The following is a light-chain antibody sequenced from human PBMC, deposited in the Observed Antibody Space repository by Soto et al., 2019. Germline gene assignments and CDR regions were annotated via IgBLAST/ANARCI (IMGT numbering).Light chain of an antibody. CDR3: SSYTSSSTLYV. V-gene: IGLV2-14*01. Sequence: SVLSQPASVSGSPGQSITISCTGTSSDVGGYNYVSWYQQHPGKAPKLMIYEVSNRPSGVSNRFSGSKSGNTASLTISGLQAEDEADYYCSSYTSSSTLYVFGTGTKVNV. J-gene: IGLJ1*01. CDR2: EVS. CDR1: SSDVGGYNY.